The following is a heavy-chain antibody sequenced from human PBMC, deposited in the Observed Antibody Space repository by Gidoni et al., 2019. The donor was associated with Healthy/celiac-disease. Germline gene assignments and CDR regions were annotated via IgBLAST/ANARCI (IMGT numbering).Heavy chain of an antibody. CDR1: GGSFSGYY. D-gene: IGHD6-13*01. CDR3: ARGGLLGIAAAGLRVVGHDY. J-gene: IGHJ4*02. Sequence: QVQLQQWGAGLLKPSETLSLTCAVYGGSFSGYYWSWIRQPPGKGLEWIGEINHSGSTNYNPSLKSRVTISVDTSKNQFSLKLSSVTAADTAVYYCARGGLLGIAAAGLRVVGHDYWGQGTLVTVSS. V-gene: IGHV4-34*01. CDR2: INHSGST.